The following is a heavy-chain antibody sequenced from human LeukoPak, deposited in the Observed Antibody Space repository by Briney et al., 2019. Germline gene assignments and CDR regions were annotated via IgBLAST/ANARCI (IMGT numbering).Heavy chain of an antibody. CDR3: ARDAPLGPRGHGGDNWFDP. CDR1: GFTFSSYA. CDR2: ISYDGSNK. D-gene: IGHD2-15*01. V-gene: IGHV3-30*01. Sequence: GRSLRLSCAASGFTFSSYAMHWVRQAPGKGLEWVAVISYDGSNKYYADSVKGRFTISRDNSKNTLYLQMNSLRAEDTAVYYCARDAPLGPRGHGGDNWFDPWGQGTLVTVSS. J-gene: IGHJ5*02.